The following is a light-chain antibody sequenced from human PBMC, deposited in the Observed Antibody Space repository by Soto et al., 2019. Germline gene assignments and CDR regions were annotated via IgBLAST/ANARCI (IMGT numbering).Light chain of an antibody. J-gene: IGKJ5*01. V-gene: IGKV3-11*01. CDR1: ESVSRN. CDR2: DAS. Sequence: MTQSPATLSVSPGERPTLSYRPSESVSRNLAWYQQKPGQAPRLLISDASNRATGIPARFSGSGSETDFTLTISSLEPEDFAVYYCQQRYSWPPSTFGQGTRVEI. CDR3: QQRYSWPPST.